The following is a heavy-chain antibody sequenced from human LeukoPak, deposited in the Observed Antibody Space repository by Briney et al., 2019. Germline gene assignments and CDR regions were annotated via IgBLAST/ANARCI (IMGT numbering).Heavy chain of an antibody. D-gene: IGHD3-16*01. CDR2: ISSSGGST. CDR1: GFTFSSYA. V-gene: IGHV3-23*01. J-gene: IGHJ5*02. CDR3: AKGGDDYVWGSYNWFDP. Sequence: GGSLRLSCAASGFTFSSYAMSWVRQAPGKGLEWVSAISSSGGSTYYADSVKGRFTISRDNSKNTLYLQMNSLRAEDTAVYYCAKGGDDYVWGSYNWFDPWGQGTLVTVSS.